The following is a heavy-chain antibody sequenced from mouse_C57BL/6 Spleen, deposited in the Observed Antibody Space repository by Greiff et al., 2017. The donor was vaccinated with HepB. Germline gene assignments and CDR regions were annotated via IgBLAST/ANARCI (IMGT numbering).Heavy chain of an antibody. J-gene: IGHJ2*01. Sequence: QVQLQQPGAELVKPGASVKMSCKASGYTFTSYWITWVKQRPGQGLEWIGDIYPGSGSTNYNEKFKSKATLTVDTSSSTAYMQLSSLTSEDSAVYYCARKSTTVVAKNFDYWGQGTTLTVSS. V-gene: IGHV1-55*01. CDR3: ARKSTTVVAKNFDY. D-gene: IGHD1-1*01. CDR1: GYTFTSYW. CDR2: IYPGSGST.